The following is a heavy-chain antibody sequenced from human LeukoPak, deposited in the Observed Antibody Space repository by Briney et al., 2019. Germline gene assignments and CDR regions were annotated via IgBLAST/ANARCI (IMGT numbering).Heavy chain of an antibody. Sequence: GGSLRLSCAASGVTFSSYAMSWVRQAPGKGLEWVSGISGGGGNTYHADSVKGRFTISRDNSKNTLYLQMNSLRVEDTALYYCAKDWSFDYWGQGTLVTVSS. V-gene: IGHV3-23*01. CDR3: AKDWSFDY. CDR2: ISGGGGNT. J-gene: IGHJ4*02. CDR1: GVTFSSYA.